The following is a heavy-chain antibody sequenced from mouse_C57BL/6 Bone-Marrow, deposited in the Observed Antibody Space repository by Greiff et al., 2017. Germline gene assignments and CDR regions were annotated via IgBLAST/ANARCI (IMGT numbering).Heavy chain of an antibody. V-gene: IGHV2-3*01. CDR1: GFSLTSYG. CDR2: IWGDGST. J-gene: IGHJ4*01. D-gene: IGHD2-4*01. CDR3: AKKGVYYDYDAFYYYAMDY. Sequence: VQLQQSGPGLVAPSPSLSISCTASGFSLTSYGVSWVRQPPGKGLEWLGVIWGDGSTNYHSALISRLSISKDNSKSQVFLKLNSLQTDDTATYYCAKKGVYYDYDAFYYYAMDYWGQGTTVTVSS.